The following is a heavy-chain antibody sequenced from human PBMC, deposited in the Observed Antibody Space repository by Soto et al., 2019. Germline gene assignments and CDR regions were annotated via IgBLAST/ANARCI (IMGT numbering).Heavy chain of an antibody. Sequence: PGGSLRLSFAACGFTFSSYWMHWVRQAPGKGLVWVSRINSDGSSTTYADSVKGRFTISRDNAKNTLYLQMNSLRAEDTAVYYCVRGEGGWETYWGQGTLVTVSS. J-gene: IGHJ4*02. CDR1: GFTFSSYW. CDR2: INSDGSST. V-gene: IGHV3-74*01. D-gene: IGHD6-19*01. CDR3: VRGEGGWETY.